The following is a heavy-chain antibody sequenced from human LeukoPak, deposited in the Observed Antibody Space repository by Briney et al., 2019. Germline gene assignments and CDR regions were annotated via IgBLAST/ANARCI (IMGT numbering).Heavy chain of an antibody. D-gene: IGHD6-19*01. V-gene: IGHV4-59*08. CDR3: ARLDLYSSGWLET. J-gene: IGHJ5*02. Sequence: PSETLSLTCTVSGGSISSYYWSWIRQPPGKGLEWIGYIYYSGSTNYNPSLKSRVTISVDTSKNQFSPKLSSVTAADTAVYYCARLDLYSSGWLETWGQGTLVTVSS. CDR2: IYYSGST. CDR1: GGSISSYY.